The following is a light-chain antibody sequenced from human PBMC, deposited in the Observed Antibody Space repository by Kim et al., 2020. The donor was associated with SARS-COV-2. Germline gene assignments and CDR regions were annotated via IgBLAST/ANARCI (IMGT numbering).Light chain of an antibody. CDR1: QDSIKS. J-gene: IGKJ2*01. Sequence: PSSLCASVGDRVTMTGQARQDSIKSLNWCQQKPGKVPKLMIYDASNLETGVPSRFSGSGSGTEFTFPISSLQPEDIATYYCQHRPNFGKGTKLEI. CDR3: QHRPN. V-gene: IGKV1-33*01. CDR2: DAS.